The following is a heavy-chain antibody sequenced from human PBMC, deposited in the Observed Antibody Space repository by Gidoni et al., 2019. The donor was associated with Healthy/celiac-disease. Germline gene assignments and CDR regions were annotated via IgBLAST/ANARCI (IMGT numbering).Heavy chain of an antibody. J-gene: IGHJ4*02. CDR2: IYTSGST. CDR3: ARLSGYSYGYFDY. CDR1: GGSICSGSYY. V-gene: IGHV4-61*02. Sequence: QVQLQASCPGLVKPSQTLSLTCTVSGGSICSGSYYWSWIRQPAGQGLEWIGRIYTSGSTNYNPSLKSRVTISVDTSKNQFSLKLSSVTAADTAVYYCARLSGYSYGYFDYWGQGTLVTVSS. D-gene: IGHD5-18*01.